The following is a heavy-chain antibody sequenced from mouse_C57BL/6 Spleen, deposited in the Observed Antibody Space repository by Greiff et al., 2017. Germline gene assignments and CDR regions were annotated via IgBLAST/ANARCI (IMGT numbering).Heavy chain of an antibody. CDR1: GYTFTSYW. CDR3: AREDSNYVGYFDV. V-gene: IGHV1-69*01. CDR2: IDPSDSYT. D-gene: IGHD2-5*01. Sequence: QVQLQQPGAELVMPGASVKLSCKASGYTFTSYWMHWVKQRPGQGLEWIGEIDPSDSYTNYNQKFKGKSTLTVDKSSSTAYMQLSSLTSEDSAVYYCAREDSNYVGYFDVWGTGTTVTVSS. J-gene: IGHJ1*03.